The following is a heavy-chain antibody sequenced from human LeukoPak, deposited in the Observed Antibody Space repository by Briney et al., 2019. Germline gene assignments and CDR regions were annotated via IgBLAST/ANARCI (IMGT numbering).Heavy chain of an antibody. CDR1: GYTFTSYG. CDR2: FDPEDGET. J-gene: IGHJ4*02. D-gene: IGHD1-26*01. Sequence: ASVKVSCKASGYTFTSYGISWVRQAPGKGLEWMGGFDPEDGETIYAQKFQGRVTMTEDTSTDTAYMELSSLRSEDTAVYYCATDKNSGSYYAYYFDYWGQGTLVTVSS. CDR3: ATDKNSGSYYAYYFDY. V-gene: IGHV1-24*01.